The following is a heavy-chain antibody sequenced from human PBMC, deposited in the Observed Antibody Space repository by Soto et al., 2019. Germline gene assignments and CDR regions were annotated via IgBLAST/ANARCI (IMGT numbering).Heavy chain of an antibody. V-gene: IGHV1-69*12. D-gene: IGHD3-10*01. Sequence: QVQLVQSGAEVKKPGSSVNVSCKASGGTFSSYAISWVRQAPGQGLEWMGGIIPIFGTANYAQKFQGRVTITADESTSTAYMELSSLRSEDTAVYYCARDGRSGSGSYPNWFDPWGQGTLVTVSS. CDR2: IIPIFGTA. CDR3: ARDGRSGSGSYPNWFDP. CDR1: GGTFSSYA. J-gene: IGHJ5*02.